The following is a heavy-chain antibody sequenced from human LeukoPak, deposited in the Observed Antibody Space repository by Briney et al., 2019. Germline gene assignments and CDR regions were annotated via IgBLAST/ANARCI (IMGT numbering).Heavy chain of an antibody. J-gene: IGHJ4*02. CDR3: ARMRLEPSSSLDY. Sequence: ASVEVSCKASGGTFSSYAISWVRQAPGQGLEWMGGIIPIFGTANYAQKFQGRVTITADESTSTAYMELSSLRSEDTAVYYCARMRLEPSSSLDYWGQGTLVTVSS. CDR1: GGTFSSYA. CDR2: IIPIFGTA. D-gene: IGHD6-6*01. V-gene: IGHV1-69*13.